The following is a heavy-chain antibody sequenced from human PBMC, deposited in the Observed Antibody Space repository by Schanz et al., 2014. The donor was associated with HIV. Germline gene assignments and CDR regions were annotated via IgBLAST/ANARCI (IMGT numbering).Heavy chain of an antibody. V-gene: IGHV4-34*01. D-gene: IGHD3-9*01. CDR2: INHSGST. J-gene: IGHJ4*02. Sequence: QVQLQQWGAGLLNSSETLSLTCAVYGGSLSGYDWNWIRQSPGKGLEWIGEINHSGSTNYNPSLKSRVSMSVGTAKSQFSLKLGSVTAADTAVYYCARGPQGEYYDFLTGYYFSSYFDYWGQGTLVTVSS. CDR1: GGSLSGYD. CDR3: ARGPQGEYYDFLTGYYFSSYFDY.